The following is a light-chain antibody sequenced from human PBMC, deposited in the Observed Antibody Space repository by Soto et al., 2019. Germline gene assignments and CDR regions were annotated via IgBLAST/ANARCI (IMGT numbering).Light chain of an antibody. CDR2: DAS. Sequence: DIQMTQSPPSLSASVGDRVTITCQASQGMNIYLNWFHQIPGKAPRLLIYDASTLDTGVSARLSGSGSGTDFSLTIANLQPEDVGTYFCQQYASFPPTFGQGTKLDI. V-gene: IGKV1-33*01. CDR3: QQYASFPPT. J-gene: IGKJ2*01. CDR1: QGMNIY.